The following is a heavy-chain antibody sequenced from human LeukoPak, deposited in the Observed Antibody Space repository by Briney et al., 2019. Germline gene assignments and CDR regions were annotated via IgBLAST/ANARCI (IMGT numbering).Heavy chain of an antibody. CDR2: IASDGSST. D-gene: IGHD4-23*01. V-gene: IGHV3-74*01. CDR1: GFTFSSYW. Sequence: GGSLRLSCAASGFTFSSYWMNWVRQAPGKGLVWASRIASDGSSTTYADSVKGRFSISRDNAKNTLYLQMNSLRVEDTAVHYCARGRPHGNDYWGQGTLVTVSS. CDR3: ARGRPHGNDY. J-gene: IGHJ4*02.